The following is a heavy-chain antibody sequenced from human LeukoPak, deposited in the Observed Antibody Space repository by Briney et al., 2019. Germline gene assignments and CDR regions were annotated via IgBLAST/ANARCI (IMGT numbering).Heavy chain of an antibody. Sequence: PSETLSLTCAVYGGSFSGYYWSWIRQPPGKGLEWIGEINHSGSTNYIPSLKSRVTISVDTSKNQFSLKLSSVTAADTAVYYCARRARRYYYDSSGYQYFDYWGQGTLVTVSS. V-gene: IGHV4-34*01. D-gene: IGHD3-22*01. CDR2: INHSGST. CDR1: GGSFSGYY. J-gene: IGHJ4*02. CDR3: ARRARRYYYDSSGYQYFDY.